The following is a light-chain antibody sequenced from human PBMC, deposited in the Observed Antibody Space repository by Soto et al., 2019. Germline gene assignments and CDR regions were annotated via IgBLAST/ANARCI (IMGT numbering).Light chain of an antibody. J-gene: IGLJ3*02. CDR1: SSDVDAYNY. CDR2: DVY. V-gene: IGLV2-14*03. Sequence: QSALTQPASVSGSPGQSITISCTGTSSDVDAYNYVAWYQHHPGKAPKLIIYDVYNRPSGVSNRFSASKSHNTASLTISGLQAEDEADYYCSSYTSSRTRVFGGGTKLTVL. CDR3: SSYTSSRTRV.